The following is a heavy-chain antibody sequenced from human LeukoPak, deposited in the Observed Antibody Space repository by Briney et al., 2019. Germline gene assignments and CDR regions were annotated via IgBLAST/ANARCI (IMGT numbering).Heavy chain of an antibody. CDR1: VGTFSSYA. Sequence: SVKVSCMASVGTFSSYAISWVRQAPGEGGEWMGGIIPIFGTANYAQKFQGRVTITADESTSTAYMELSSLRSEDTAVYYCARGEWSYGSGVLYAGMDVWGKGTTVTVSS. J-gene: IGHJ6*04. CDR2: IIPIFGTA. CDR3: ARGEWSYGSGVLYAGMDV. D-gene: IGHD3-10*01. V-gene: IGHV1-69*13.